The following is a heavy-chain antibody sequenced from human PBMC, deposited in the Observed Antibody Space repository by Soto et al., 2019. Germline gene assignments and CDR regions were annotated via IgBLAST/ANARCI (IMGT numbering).Heavy chain of an antibody. CDR2: IQYSGYS. CDR3: ARHGFGSLHGLVDV. V-gene: IGHV4-59*08. J-gene: IGHJ6*02. D-gene: IGHD3-10*01. Sequence: QVQLQESGPGLVKPSETLSLTCTVSGGSITNYYCSWFRQPPGKGLEWIVNIQYSGYSAYNLSLRRRVPMSMATSKTQFSLMLESVTATDTAVYYCARHGFGSLHGLVDVWGQGTTVIVSS. CDR1: GGSITNYY.